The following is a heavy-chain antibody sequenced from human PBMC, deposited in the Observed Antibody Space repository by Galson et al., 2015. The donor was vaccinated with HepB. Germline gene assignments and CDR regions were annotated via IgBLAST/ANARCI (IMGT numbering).Heavy chain of an antibody. J-gene: IGHJ4*02. CDR1: GFNFSDYY. D-gene: IGHD3-10*01. CDR2: ISGTTNYT. Sequence: SLRLSCAASGFNFSDYYMTWIRQAPGKGLEWISYISGTTNYTHYADSVKGRFTISRDNAGNLLYLHITRLRVEDTAVYYCARGPGALETLVRGIVTEINWGRGTLVSVSS. CDR3: ARGPGALETLVRGIVTEIN. V-gene: IGHV3-11*05.